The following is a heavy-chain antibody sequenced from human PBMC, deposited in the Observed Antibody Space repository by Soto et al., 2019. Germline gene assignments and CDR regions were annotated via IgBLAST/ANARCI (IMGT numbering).Heavy chain of an antibody. CDR3: ARARRDGYNFDYYYGMDV. CDR2: IIPIFGTA. J-gene: IGHJ6*02. Sequence: ASVKLSCKASGGTFSSYAISWVRQAPGQGLEWMGGIIPIFGTANHAQKFQGRVTITADESTSTAYMEPRSRRSGDTAVYYCARARRDGYNFDYYYGMDVWGQGTTVTVSS. D-gene: IGHD5-12*01. CDR1: GGTFSSYA. V-gene: IGHV1-69*13.